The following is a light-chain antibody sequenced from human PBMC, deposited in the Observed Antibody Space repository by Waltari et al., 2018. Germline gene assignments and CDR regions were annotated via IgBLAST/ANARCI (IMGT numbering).Light chain of an antibody. V-gene: IGKV4-1*01. J-gene: IGKJ1*01. CDR3: QQFYKTPPA. CDR2: WAY. CDR1: QSVLYSSNNKNY. Sequence: DMVMTQSPDSLVLSLGERATINCTSSQSVLYSSNNKNYLAWYQQRPGQPPRLLIYWAYTRVSGVPDRFSGSGSGTDFTLTISSLQAEDVAVYYCQQFYKTPPAFGQGTKVDLK.